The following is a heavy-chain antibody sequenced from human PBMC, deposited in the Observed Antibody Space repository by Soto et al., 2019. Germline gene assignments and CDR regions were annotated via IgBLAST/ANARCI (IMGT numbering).Heavy chain of an antibody. V-gene: IGHV4-59*01. CDR2: VYYTGST. J-gene: IGHJ4*01. Sequence: SETLSLTCSVSGGSISGSDWSWIRQSPGKGLEWLGYVYYTGSTNYSPSLRSRVSISVDTSKNEFSLRLSSVTAADTAVYFCARSVAVPGAHIDYWGHGTQVTFSS. CDR1: GGSISGSD. D-gene: IGHD6-19*01. CDR3: ARSVAVPGAHIDY.